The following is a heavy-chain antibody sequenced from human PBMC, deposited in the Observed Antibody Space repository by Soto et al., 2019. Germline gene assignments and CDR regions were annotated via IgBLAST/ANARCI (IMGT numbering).Heavy chain of an antibody. D-gene: IGHD5-12*01. CDR3: AGSRDGYNPFDY. CDR2: IYYTGSI. Sequence: QVQLQESGPGLVKPSETLSLTCTVSGGSISSYYWNWIRQSQGKGLEWIGYIYYTGSINYNPSLKSRVPISMDTSKNQFSLKLSSVTAADTAVFYCAGSRDGYNPFDYWGQGTLVTVSS. J-gene: IGHJ4*02. CDR1: GGSISSYY. V-gene: IGHV4-59*01.